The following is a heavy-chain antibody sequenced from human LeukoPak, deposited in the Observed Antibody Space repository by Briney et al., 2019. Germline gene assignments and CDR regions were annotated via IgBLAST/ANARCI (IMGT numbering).Heavy chain of an antibody. CDR3: VREGCIGTGCYLRGSDGMDV. D-gene: IGHD2-2*01. Sequence: GGSLRLSCAASGFIFSSYDMNWVRQAPGKGLEWVSSITTSSAYIYIADSLRGRFTISRDNAKNSLFLQMNSLRAEDTAVYYCVREGCIGTGCYLRGSDGMDVWGQGTTVTVSS. CDR2: ITTSSAYI. V-gene: IGHV3-21*06. J-gene: IGHJ6*02. CDR1: GFIFSSYD.